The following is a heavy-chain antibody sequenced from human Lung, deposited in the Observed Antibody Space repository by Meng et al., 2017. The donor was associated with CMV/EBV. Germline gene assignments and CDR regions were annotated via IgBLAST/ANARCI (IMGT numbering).Heavy chain of an antibody. D-gene: IGHD3-10*01. CDR3: ASPAQGSGSYRPHLYYYYYYGMDV. J-gene: IGHJ6*02. V-gene: IGHV1-2*02. Sequence: ASVKVSCKASGYTFTGYYMHWVRQAPGQGLEWMGWINPNSGGTNYAQKFQGRVTMTRDTSISTAYMELSRLRSDDTAVYYCASPAQGSGSYRPHLYYYYYYGMDVWXQGTTVXVSS. CDR2: INPNSGGT. CDR1: GYTFTGYY.